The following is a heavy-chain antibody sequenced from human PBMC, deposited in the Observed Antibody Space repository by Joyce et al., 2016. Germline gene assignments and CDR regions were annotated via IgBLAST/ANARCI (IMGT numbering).Heavy chain of an antibody. J-gene: IGHJ6*02. Sequence: QVQLVESGGGLVKPGGSLRLSCAASGFTFSDYYMSWLRQAPGKGLDWVSYISSTGSTIYYADSVKGRFTMSRNNAKNSLYLQMNSLRAEDTAVYYCARGPGYCSTTTCSPGDGMDVWGQGTTVTVSS. CDR1: GFTFSDYY. CDR2: ISSTGSTI. D-gene: IGHD2-2*01. CDR3: ARGPGYCSTTTCSPGDGMDV. V-gene: IGHV3-11*01.